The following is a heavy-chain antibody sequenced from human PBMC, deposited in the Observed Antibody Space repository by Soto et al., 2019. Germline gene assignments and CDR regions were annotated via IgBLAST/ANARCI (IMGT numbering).Heavy chain of an antibody. CDR3: ARDYYDSTGLDAFDI. CDR1: GGSISSSNW. Sequence: QVQLQESGPGLVKPSGTLSLTCAVSGGSISSSNWWRWVRQPPGNGLEGIGEIYHSGSTNYNPSLKSRVTISVDKSKNQFSLKLSSVTAADTAVYYCARDYYDSTGLDAFDIWGQGTMVTVSS. J-gene: IGHJ3*02. CDR2: IYHSGST. V-gene: IGHV4-4*02. D-gene: IGHD3-22*01.